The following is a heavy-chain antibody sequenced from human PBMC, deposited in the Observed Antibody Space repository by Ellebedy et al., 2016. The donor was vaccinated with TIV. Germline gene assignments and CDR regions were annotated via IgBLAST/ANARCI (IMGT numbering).Heavy chain of an antibody. Sequence: MPSETLSLTCAVSGDSISNSFWSWIRQSPGKGLEWIGYIYHSGTTNYNPSLKSRVTISADTSQNRFSLKLTSVTAADTAVYYCASGSVTSGWGSWGQGTLVTVSS. CDR2: IYHSGTT. V-gene: IGHV4-59*01. CDR3: ASGSVTSGWGS. D-gene: IGHD3-16*01. CDR1: GDSISNSF. J-gene: IGHJ5*02.